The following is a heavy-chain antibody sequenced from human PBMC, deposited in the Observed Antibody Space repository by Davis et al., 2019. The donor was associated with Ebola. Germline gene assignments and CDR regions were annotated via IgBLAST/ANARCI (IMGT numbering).Heavy chain of an antibody. CDR2: INHSGST. V-gene: IGHV4-34*01. J-gene: IGHJ3*02. CDR3: ARDPKYYYDSSGYGVVDAFDI. D-gene: IGHD3-22*01. CDR1: GGSFSGYY. Sequence: MPSETLSLTCAVYGGSFSGYYWSWIRQPPGKGLEWIGEINHSGSTKYNPSLKSRVTISVDKSKNQFSLKLSSVTAADTAVYYCARDPKYYYDSSGYGVVDAFDIWGQGTMVTVSS.